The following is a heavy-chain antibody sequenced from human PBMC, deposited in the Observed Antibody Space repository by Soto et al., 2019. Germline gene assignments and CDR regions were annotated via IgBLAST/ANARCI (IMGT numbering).Heavy chain of an antibody. CDR3: ASGAHYIWNG. Sequence: SETLSLTCAVDGGTFIGYYWSWIRQHPGKGLEWIGEINHSGSTNYNPSLKSRVTISVDTSKNQFSLKLSSVTAADTAVYYCASGAHYIWNGWGQGTLVTVSS. CDR1: GGTFIGYY. V-gene: IGHV4-34*01. D-gene: IGHD3-9*01. J-gene: IGHJ4*02. CDR2: INHSGST.